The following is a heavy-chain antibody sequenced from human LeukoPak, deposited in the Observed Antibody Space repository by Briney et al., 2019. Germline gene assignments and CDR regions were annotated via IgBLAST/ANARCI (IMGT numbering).Heavy chain of an antibody. J-gene: IGHJ4*02. CDR3: IFDETDSFYFDC. CDR2: IYSTDST. D-gene: IGHD2-15*01. V-gene: IGHV3-66*01. CDR1: LLSVINNY. Sequence: PGGSLRLSCTPSLLSVINNYMSWVGQAPGHRLEWVSIIYSTDSTYYADSVKGRFTISRDNYKNTLYLQMNSLRAEDTSFYYCIFDETDSFYFDCWGQGTGITV.